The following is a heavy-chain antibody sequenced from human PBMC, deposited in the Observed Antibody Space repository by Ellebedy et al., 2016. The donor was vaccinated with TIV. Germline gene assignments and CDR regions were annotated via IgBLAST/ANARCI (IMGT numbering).Heavy chain of an antibody. V-gene: IGHV1-46*01. J-gene: IGHJ3*01. CDR2: INPGGGGT. CDR3: ARTGRYSGSTDASDV. Sequence: ASVKVSCXASGYTFSNYYMHWVRQVPGQGLEWLGIINPGGGGTTYAQKFQGRVTMTTDTSTGTAYMELRSLTSDDTAVYYCARTGRYSGSTDASDVWGQGTMVTVSS. CDR1: GYTFSNYY. D-gene: IGHD3-10*01.